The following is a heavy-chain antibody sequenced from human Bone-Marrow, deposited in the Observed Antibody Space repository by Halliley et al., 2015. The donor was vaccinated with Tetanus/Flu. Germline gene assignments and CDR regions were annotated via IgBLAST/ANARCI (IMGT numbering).Heavy chain of an antibody. CDR3: ARHRSTASISGFDP. V-gene: IGHV5-10-1*01. CDR2: IEPSDSYT. D-gene: IGHD2-15*01. Sequence: GRIEPSDSYTNYSPSFEGHVTISVDKSINTAYLQWSSPKASDSAIYFCARHRSTASISGFDPWGQGTLVTVSS. J-gene: IGHJ5*02.